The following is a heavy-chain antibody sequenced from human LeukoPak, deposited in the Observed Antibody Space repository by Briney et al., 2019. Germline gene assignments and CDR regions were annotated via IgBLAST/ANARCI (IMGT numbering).Heavy chain of an antibody. Sequence: GASVTASCKASGYTFTSYAMHWVRQAPGQRLEWMGWINAGNGNTKYSQKFQGRVTITRDTSASTAYMELSSLRSEDTAVYYCAREWSRGYDILSFPFDPWGQGTLVTVSS. V-gene: IGHV1-3*01. CDR1: GYTFTSYA. J-gene: IGHJ5*02. CDR3: AREWSRGYDILSFPFDP. CDR2: INAGNGNT. D-gene: IGHD3-9*01.